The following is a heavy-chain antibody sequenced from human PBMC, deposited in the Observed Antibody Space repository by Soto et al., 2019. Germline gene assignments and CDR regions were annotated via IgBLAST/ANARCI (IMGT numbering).Heavy chain of an antibody. J-gene: IGHJ4*02. D-gene: IGHD1-26*01. CDR1: GYNFNSHS. CDR2: INPNTGKP. Sequence: QVQLVQSGSESMQPGASVKVSCKGSGYNFNSHSINWLRQAPGQGLEWMGWINPNTGKPTYEQGFTGRFVFSVDTSVSTVYLQIFSLKADYSAVYYCARDRASGSFDYWGQGTLVTVSS. V-gene: IGHV7-4-1*01. CDR3: ARDRASGSFDY.